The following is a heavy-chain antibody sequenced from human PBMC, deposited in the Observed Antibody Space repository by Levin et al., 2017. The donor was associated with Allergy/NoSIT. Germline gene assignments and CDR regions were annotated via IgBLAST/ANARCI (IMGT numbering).Heavy chain of an antibody. D-gene: IGHD2-21*02. J-gene: IGHJ6*02. V-gene: IGHV4-34*01. CDR3: ASPSYCGGDCYSDSGYYYYGMDV. CDR1: GGSFSGYY. Sequence: SQTLSLTCAVYGGSFSGYYWSWIRQPPGKGLEWIGEINHSGSTNYNPSLKSRVTISVDTSKNQFSLKLSSVTAADTAVYYCASPSYCGGDCYSDSGYYYYGMDVWGQGTTVTVSS. CDR2: INHSGST.